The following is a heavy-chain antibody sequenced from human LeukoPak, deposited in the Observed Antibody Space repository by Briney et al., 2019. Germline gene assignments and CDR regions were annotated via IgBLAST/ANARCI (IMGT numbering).Heavy chain of an antibody. CDR1: GYSISSGYY. CDR3: ARHPRYYYGSGSSFDY. Sequence: SETLSLTCAVSGYSISSGYYWGWIRQPPGKGLEWIGSIYHSGSTYYNPSLKSRVTISVDTSKNQSSLKLSSVTAADTAVYYCARHPRYYYGSGSSFDYWGQGTLVTVSS. V-gene: IGHV4-38-2*01. D-gene: IGHD3-10*01. CDR2: IYHSGST. J-gene: IGHJ4*02.